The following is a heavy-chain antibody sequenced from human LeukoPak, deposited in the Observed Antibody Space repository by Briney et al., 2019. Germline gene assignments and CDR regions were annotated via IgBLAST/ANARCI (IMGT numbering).Heavy chain of an antibody. J-gene: IGHJ4*02. Sequence: GGSLRPSCAASGFLVTNNYMSWVRQAPGKGLEWVSAIYSGDNTEYADPVKGRFTISRDRSKNTLYLQMKSLTTEDTAVYYCATLYGGQRADGYWDQGTLVTVSS. D-gene: IGHD2-15*01. CDR3: ATLYGGQRADGY. CDR2: IYSGDNT. CDR1: GFLVTNNY. V-gene: IGHV3-53*01.